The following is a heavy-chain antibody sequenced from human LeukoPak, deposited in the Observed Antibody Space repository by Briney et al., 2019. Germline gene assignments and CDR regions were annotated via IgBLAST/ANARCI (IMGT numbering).Heavy chain of an antibody. CDR2: ISSSSSYI. D-gene: IGHD2-2*01. CDR3: ARDNRLGYCSSTSCYGGVSEFDY. Sequence: TGGSLRLSCAASGFTFSSYSMNWVRQAPGKGLEWVSSISSSSSYIYYADSVKGRFTISRDNAKNSLYLQMNSLRAEDTAVYYCARDNRLGYCSSTSCYGGVSEFDYWGQGTLVTVSS. J-gene: IGHJ4*02. V-gene: IGHV3-21*01. CDR1: GFTFSSYS.